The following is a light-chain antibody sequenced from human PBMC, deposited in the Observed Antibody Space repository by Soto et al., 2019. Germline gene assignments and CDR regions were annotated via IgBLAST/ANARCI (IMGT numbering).Light chain of an antibody. J-gene: IGKJ1*01. V-gene: IGKV3-20*01. CDR2: HTS. CDR3: QQYGSSPLKT. Sequence: EIVLTQSPGVLSLSPGERATLSCRASESVNIMYLGWYQQKPGQAPRLLIFHTSLRPTGIPDRFSGSGSGTDFTLTISRLEPEDFAVYYCQQYGSSPLKTFGQGTKVDIK. CDR1: ESVNIMY.